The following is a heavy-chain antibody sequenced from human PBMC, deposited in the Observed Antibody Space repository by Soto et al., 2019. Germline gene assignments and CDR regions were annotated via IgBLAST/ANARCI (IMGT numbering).Heavy chain of an antibody. CDR1: GGTFSSYA. V-gene: IGHV1-69*04. CDR2: IIPILGIA. D-gene: IGHD6-6*01. Sequence: ASVKVSCKASGGTFSSYAISWVRQAPGQGLEWMGRIIPILGIANYAQKFQGRVTITADKSTSTAYMELSSLRSEDTAVYYCARDPVIGGAQLVTFYYYYYGMDVWGQGTTVTVSS. J-gene: IGHJ6*02. CDR3: ARDPVIGGAQLVTFYYYYYGMDV.